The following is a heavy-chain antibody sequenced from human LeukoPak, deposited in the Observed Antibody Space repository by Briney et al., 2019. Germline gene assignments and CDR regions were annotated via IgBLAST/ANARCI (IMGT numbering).Heavy chain of an antibody. CDR2: ISAYNGNT. D-gene: IGHD3-9*01. Sequence: ASVKVSCKASGYTFTSYGISWVRQAPGQGLEWMGWISAYNGNTNYAQKLQGRVTMTTDTSTSTAYMELRSLRSDDTAVYYCASPTTLRYFDWSLDYWGQGTLVTVSS. CDR1: GYTFTSYG. V-gene: IGHV1-18*01. J-gene: IGHJ4*02. CDR3: ASPTTLRYFDWSLDY.